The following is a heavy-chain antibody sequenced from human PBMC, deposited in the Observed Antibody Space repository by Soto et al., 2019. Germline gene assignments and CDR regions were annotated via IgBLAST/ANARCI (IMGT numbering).Heavy chain of an antibody. D-gene: IGHD2-15*01. CDR2: MSYDGSNK. CDR3: ARGGYCSGGSCWGVDY. Sequence: QVQLVESGGGVVQPGRSLRLSCAASGFTFSTYAMHWVRQAPGKGLEWVIVMSYDGSNKYYADSVKGRFTISRDNSKNTLYLQMNSLRAEDTAVYYCARGGYCSGGSCWGVDYWGQGTLVTVSS. V-gene: IGHV3-30-3*01. J-gene: IGHJ4*02. CDR1: GFTFSTYA.